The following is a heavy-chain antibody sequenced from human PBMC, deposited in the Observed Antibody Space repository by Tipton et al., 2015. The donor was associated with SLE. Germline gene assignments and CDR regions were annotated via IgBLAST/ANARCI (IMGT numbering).Heavy chain of an antibody. Sequence: TLSLTCTVSGGSISRSNYYWDWIRLPPGKGLEWIGSIYYSGSTTYYNSFLKSRVTMSVDTSKNQFSLRLTSVIAADTAVYYCARLHGYSYGLNWFDPWGQGTLISVSS. CDR3: ARLHGYSYGLNWFDP. D-gene: IGHD5-18*01. J-gene: IGHJ5*02. CDR1: GGSISRSNYY. V-gene: IGHV4-39*07. CDR2: IYYSGSTT.